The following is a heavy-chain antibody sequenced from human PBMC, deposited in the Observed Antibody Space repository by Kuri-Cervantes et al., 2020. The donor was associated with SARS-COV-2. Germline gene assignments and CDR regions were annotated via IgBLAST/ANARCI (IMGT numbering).Heavy chain of an antibody. Sequence: GSLRLSCTVSGGSVNSGSYYWSWIRQPPGKGLEWIGDIFYSGRTNYNPSLKSRITMSVDTSKDQFSLKFTSVTAADTAVYYCARTQSGTLFGVVATFDSWGQEILVTVSS. CDR1: GGSVNSGSYY. J-gene: IGHJ4*02. CDR2: IFYSGRT. D-gene: IGHD3-3*01. CDR3: ARTQSGTLFGVVATFDS. V-gene: IGHV4-61*01.